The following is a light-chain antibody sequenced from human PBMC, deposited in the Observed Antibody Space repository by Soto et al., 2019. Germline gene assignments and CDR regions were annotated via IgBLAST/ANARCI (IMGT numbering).Light chain of an antibody. J-gene: IGKJ5*01. V-gene: IGKV3-20*01. CDR1: QSVSSSY. CDR3: QQDGSSQIT. Sequence: EIVLTQSPGTLSLSPGERATLSCRASQSVSSSYLAWYQQKPGQAPRLPISGASSSATGIPDRFSGSASVTDFTLTISRLEPEDCAVYYGQQDGSSQITFGQGTRLDIK. CDR2: GAS.